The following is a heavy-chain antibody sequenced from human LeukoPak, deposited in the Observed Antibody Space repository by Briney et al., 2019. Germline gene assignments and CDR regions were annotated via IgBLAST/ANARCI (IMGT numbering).Heavy chain of an antibody. J-gene: IGHJ5*01. CDR2: ISTTT. CDR1: GFTLSTYV. V-gene: IGHV3-23*01. CDR3: AKPMGPRYGDYHNSCFDS. Sequence: GGSLRLSCAASGFTLSTYVMSWVRQVPAKGLEWVSAISTTTYYADFVEGRFTISRDNSKNTLYLQMNSLRAEDTAVYYCAKPMGPRYGDYHNSCFDSWGQGTLVTVSS. D-gene: IGHD4-17*01.